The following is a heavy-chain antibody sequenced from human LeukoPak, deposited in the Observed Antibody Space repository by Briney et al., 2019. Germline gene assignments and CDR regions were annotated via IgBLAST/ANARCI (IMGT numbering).Heavy chain of an antibody. D-gene: IGHD6-6*01. CDR2: IFYSGTT. CDR3: ARDFDEAARKNWFDP. V-gene: IGHV4-39*07. CDR1: GDSISTNLFY. Sequence: PSETLSLTCTVSGDSISTNLFYWVWIRQPPGKGLEWIGSIFYSGTTYVNPSLKRRVTMSIDTSKNQFFLNLKSVTAADTAVYYCARDFDEAARKNWFDPWGQGTLVTVSS. J-gene: IGHJ5*02.